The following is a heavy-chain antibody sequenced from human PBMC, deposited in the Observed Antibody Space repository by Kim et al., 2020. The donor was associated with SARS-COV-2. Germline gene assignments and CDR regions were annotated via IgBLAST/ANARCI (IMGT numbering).Heavy chain of an antibody. CDR1: GITFSTYA. D-gene: IGHD6-19*01. V-gene: IGHV3-23*01. Sequence: GGSLRLSCAASGITFSTYAMRWVRQAPGKGLEWVSAISGSGDATYYADSVRGRFTISRDKNTLYLQMHSLSAEDTAGYFCVKAPPKGYSGWATWGQGTLVTVP. CDR2: ISGSGDAT. CDR3: VKAPPKGYSGWAT. J-gene: IGHJ5*02.